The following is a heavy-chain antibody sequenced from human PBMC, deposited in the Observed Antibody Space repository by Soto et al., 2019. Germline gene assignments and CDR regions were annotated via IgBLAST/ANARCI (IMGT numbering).Heavy chain of an antibody. CDR1: GFTFSSYS. CDR2: ISSSSSYI. V-gene: IGHV3-21*01. J-gene: IGHJ4*02. Sequence: GGSLRLSCAASGFTFSSYSMNWVRQAPGKGLEWVSSISSSSSYIYYADSVKGRFTISRDNAKNSLYLQMNSLRAEDTAVYYCARVPSITMIDERPTQTRPFDYWGQGTLVTVSS. D-gene: IGHD3-22*01. CDR3: ARVPSITMIDERPTQTRPFDY.